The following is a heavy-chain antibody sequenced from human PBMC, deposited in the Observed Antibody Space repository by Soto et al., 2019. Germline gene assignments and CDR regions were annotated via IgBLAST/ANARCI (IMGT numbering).Heavy chain of an antibody. V-gene: IGHV1-69*01. CDR3: PTEGSTQGGADY. Sequence: QVQLVQSGAEVKKPGSSVKVSCKASGGTFSSYAISWVRQAPGQGLEWMGGIIPIFGTANYAQKFPGRVTITADESTPTAYMELSSLRSEDTAVYYFPTEGSTQGGADYWGQGTLVTVSS. D-gene: IGHD2-15*01. CDR2: IIPIFGTA. CDR1: GGTFSSYA. J-gene: IGHJ4*02.